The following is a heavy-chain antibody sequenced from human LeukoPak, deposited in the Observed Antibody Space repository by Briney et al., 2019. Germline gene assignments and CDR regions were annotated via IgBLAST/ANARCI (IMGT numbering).Heavy chain of an antibody. CDR2: INPNSGGT. V-gene: IGHV1-2*04. CDR3: AMGYGGKGQAAMFDY. J-gene: IGHJ4*02. CDR1: GYTFTGYC. D-gene: IGHD4-23*01. Sequence: GASVKVSCKASGYTFTGYCMHWVRQAPGQGLEWMGWINPNSGGTNYAQKFQGWVTMTRDTSISTAYMELSRLRSDDTAVYYCAMGYGGKGQAAMFDYWGQGTLVTVSS.